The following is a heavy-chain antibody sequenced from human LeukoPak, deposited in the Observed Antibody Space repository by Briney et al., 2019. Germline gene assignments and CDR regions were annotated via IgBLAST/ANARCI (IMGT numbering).Heavy chain of an antibody. V-gene: IGHV4-34*01. D-gene: IGHD5-12*01. CDR1: GESFKDYY. CDR3: ARARGYSGYDLTNHFDY. Sequence: SETLSLTCAVYGESFKDYYWNWIRQPPGKGLEWIGEINHSGSSNYNPSLKSRVTISVDTSKNQFSLKLSSVTAADTAVYYCARARGYSGYDLTNHFDYWGQGTLVTVSS. J-gene: IGHJ4*02. CDR2: INHSGSS.